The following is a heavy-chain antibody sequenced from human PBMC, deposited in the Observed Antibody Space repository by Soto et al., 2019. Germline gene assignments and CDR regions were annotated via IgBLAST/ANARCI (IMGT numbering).Heavy chain of an antibody. V-gene: IGHV4-34*01. D-gene: IGHD6-6*01. CDR2: FSHSGGT. CDR1: GGSFSGYY. CDR3: AREYSTSSTGRSRMDV. J-gene: IGHJ6*02. Sequence: SETLSLTCAAYGGSFSGYYWSWIRQPPGQGLEWIGEFSHSGGTNYNPPLKSRVTISVDTSKNQFSLQLKSVTAADTAVYSCAREYSTSSTGRSRMDVSGQGTTVTVS.